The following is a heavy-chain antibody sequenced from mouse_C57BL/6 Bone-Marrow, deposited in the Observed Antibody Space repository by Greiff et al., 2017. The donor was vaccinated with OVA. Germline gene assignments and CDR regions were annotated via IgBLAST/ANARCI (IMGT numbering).Heavy chain of an antibody. V-gene: IGHV1-15*01. J-gene: IGHJ4*01. CDR3: TRGYSNSYAMDY. D-gene: IGHD2-5*01. CDR1: GYTFTDYE. Sequence: VQLQQSGAELVRPGASVTLSCKASGYTFTDYEMHWVKQTPVHGLEWIGAIDPETGGTAYNQKFKGKAILTADNSSSTAYMELRSLTSDDSAVYCCTRGYSNSYAMDYWGQGTSVTVSS. CDR2: IDPETGGT.